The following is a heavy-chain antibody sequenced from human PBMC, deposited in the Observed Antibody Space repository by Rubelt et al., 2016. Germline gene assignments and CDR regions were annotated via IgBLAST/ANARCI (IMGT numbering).Heavy chain of an antibody. CDR2: LYLDDAK. D-gene: IGHD2-21*01. V-gene: IGHV2-5*02. J-gene: IGHJ6*02. CDR1: GFSLSTSGVG. Sequence: QITLKESGPTLAKPTQTLTLTCTFSGFSLSTSGVGVGLIRQPPGKDLEWLALLYLDDAKRYSHSPHSRLTTTKDTSKNQLVLTMTNMDPVDTATYYCAQKNQHIRGGMDVWGQGTTVTVSS. CDR3: AQKNQHIRGGMDV.